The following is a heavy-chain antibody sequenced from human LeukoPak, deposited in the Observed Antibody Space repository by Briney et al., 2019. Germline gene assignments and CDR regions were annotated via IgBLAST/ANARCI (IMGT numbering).Heavy chain of an antibody. V-gene: IGHV4-59*01. J-gene: IGHJ4*02. CDR1: GGSISNYY. Sequence: SETLSLTCTVSGGSISNYYWSWIRQPPGKGLEWIGFIYYSGNTNYNPSLKSRVTISVDTSKNQFSLKLSSMTAADTAVYYCARGALLWFGDRMEYYFDYWGQGTLLTVSS. CDR2: IYYSGNT. CDR3: ARGALLWFGDRMEYYFDY. D-gene: IGHD3-10*01.